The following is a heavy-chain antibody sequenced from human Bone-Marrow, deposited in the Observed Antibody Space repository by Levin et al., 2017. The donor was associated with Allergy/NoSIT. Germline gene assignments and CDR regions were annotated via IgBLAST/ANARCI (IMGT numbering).Heavy chain of an antibody. V-gene: IGHV3-7*03. Sequence: GESLKISCAASGFTFSSYWMSWVRQAPGKGLEWVANIKQDGSEKYYVDSVKGRFTISRDNAKNSLYLQMNSLRAEDTAVYYCARGPSFVAAPYNWFDPWGQGTLVTVSS. CDR3: ARGPSFVAAPYNWFDP. CDR1: GFTFSSYW. D-gene: IGHD6-19*01. J-gene: IGHJ5*02. CDR2: IKQDGSEK.